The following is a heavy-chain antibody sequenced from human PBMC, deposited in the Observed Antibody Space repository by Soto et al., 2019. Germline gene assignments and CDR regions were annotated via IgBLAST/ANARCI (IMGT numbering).Heavy chain of an antibody. Sequence: GASVKVSCKASGYTFTSYAMHWVRQAPGQRLEWMGWINAGNGNTKYSQKFQGRVTITRDTSASTAYMELSSLRSEDTAVYYCARGGLGYCSSTSCANWFDPWGQGTLVTV. D-gene: IGHD2-2*01. CDR3: ARGGLGYCSSTSCANWFDP. V-gene: IGHV1-3*01. CDR2: INAGNGNT. J-gene: IGHJ5*02. CDR1: GYTFTSYA.